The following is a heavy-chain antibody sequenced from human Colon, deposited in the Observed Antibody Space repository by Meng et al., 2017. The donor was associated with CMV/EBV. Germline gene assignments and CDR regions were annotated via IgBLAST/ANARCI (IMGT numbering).Heavy chain of an antibody. V-gene: IGHV3-30*03. Sequence: SEITLSNYKMHWVRQAPGKGLEWVAVISYDGTKTYHGDSVKGRFTISRDNSMNSLYLQMDNLRPADTGVYYCVRAGYGGFIKDAFDLWGQGALVTVSS. J-gene: IGHJ4*02. CDR3: VRAGYGGFIKDAFDL. CDR1: EITLSNYK. CDR2: ISYDGTKT. D-gene: IGHD1-26*01.